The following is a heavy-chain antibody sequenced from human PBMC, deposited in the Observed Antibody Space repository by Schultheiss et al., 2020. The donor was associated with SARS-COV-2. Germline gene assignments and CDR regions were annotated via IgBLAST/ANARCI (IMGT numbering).Heavy chain of an antibody. Sequence: SETLSLTCTVSGGSISSYYWNWIRQPPGKGLEWIGEINHSGSTNYNPSLKSRVTISVDTSKNQFSLKLSSVTAADTAVYYCARGEYLYGMDVWGQGTTVTVSS. D-gene: IGHD2-2*02. CDR1: GGSISSYY. J-gene: IGHJ6*02. CDR3: ARGEYLYGMDV. V-gene: IGHV4-34*01. CDR2: INHSGST.